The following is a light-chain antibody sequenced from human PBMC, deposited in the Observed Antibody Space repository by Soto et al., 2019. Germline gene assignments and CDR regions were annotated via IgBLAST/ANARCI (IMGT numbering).Light chain of an antibody. V-gene: IGKV1-9*01. Sequence: DIQLTQSPSFLSASVGDRVTITCRASQDITNYLAWYQQKPGKAPNLLIYPASTLRSGVPSRFSGSVSGTEFTPTISSLQPEDVSTYYCQQLKSFPLTFGQGTRLDIK. J-gene: IGKJ5*01. CDR3: QQLKSFPLT. CDR2: PAS. CDR1: QDITNY.